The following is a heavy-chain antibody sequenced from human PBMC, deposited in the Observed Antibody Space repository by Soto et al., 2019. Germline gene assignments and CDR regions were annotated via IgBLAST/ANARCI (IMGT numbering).Heavy chain of an antibody. CDR1: GFTFSSYD. CDR3: ARSRSTSPGEFDY. D-gene: IGHD2-2*01. V-gene: IGHV3-13*01. J-gene: IGHJ4*02. Sequence: GGSLRLSCAASGFTFSSYDMHWVRQATGKGLEWVSAIGTAGDTYYPGSVKGRFTISRENAKNSLYLQMNSLRAEDTAVYYCARSRSTSPGEFDYWGQGTLVTVSS. CDR2: IGTAGDT.